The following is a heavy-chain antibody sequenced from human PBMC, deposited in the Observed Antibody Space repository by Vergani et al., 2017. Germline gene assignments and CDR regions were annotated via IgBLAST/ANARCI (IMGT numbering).Heavy chain of an antibody. V-gene: IGHV3-23*01. J-gene: IGHJ4*02. CDR3: AKVLGGWPLDS. D-gene: IGHD3-10*01. Sequence: EVQLLESGGGLVQPGGSLRLSCAASGFTFSSYAMSWVRQAPGKGLEWVSAITAGGENTFYAESVKGRFTISRDNSKNTLYLFLNSLRVEDTAIYYCAKVLGGWPLDSWGQGALVTVSS. CDR1: GFTFSSYA. CDR2: ITAGGENT.